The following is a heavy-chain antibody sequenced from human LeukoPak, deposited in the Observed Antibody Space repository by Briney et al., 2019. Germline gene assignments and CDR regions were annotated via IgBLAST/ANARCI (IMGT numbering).Heavy chain of an antibody. D-gene: IGHD3-10*01. CDR3: ARESGWGLPHAFDF. J-gene: IGHJ3*01. CDR2: ISYDGSKV. V-gene: IGHV3-30-3*01. CDR1: GFTFSSYP. Sequence: PGGSLRLSCAASGFTFSSYPPHRVRQAPGRGLEWVTLISYDGSKVYYADSVKGRFTISRDNSKNTLYLQMNSLRAEDTAVYYCARESGWGLPHAFDFWGQGTMITVSS.